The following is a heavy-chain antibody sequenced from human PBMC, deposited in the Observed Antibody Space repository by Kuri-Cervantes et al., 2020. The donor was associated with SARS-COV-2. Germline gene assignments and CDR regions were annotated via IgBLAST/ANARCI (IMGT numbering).Heavy chain of an antibody. CDR1: GGSFSGYY. Sequence: SETLSLTCAVYGGSFSGYYWSWIRQPPGKGLEWIGEINHSGSTNYNPSLKSRVTISVDTSKNQFSLKLSSVTAAGTAVYYCAREGGYDFWSGYPLNYYMDVWGKGTTVT. V-gene: IGHV4-34*01. D-gene: IGHD3-3*01. J-gene: IGHJ6*03. CDR3: AREGGYDFWSGYPLNYYMDV. CDR2: INHSGST.